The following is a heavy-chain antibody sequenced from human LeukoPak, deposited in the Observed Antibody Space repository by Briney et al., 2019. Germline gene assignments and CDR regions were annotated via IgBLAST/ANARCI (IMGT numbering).Heavy chain of an antibody. CDR2: IKSKTDGGTT. J-gene: IGHJ5*02. CDR1: GFTFSNAW. CDR3: TTDPGPAHYYDSPNWFDP. Sequence: GGSLRLSCAASGFTFSNAWMNWVRQAPGKGLEWVGRIKSKTDGGTTDYAAPVKGRFTISRDDSKNTLYLQMNRLKTEDTAVYYCTTDPGPAHYYDSPNWFDPWGQGTLVTVSS. D-gene: IGHD3-22*01. V-gene: IGHV3-15*07.